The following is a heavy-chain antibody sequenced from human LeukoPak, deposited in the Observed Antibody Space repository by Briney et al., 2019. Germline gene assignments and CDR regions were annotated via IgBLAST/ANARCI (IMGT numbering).Heavy chain of an antibody. CDR1: GYTFTSYD. V-gene: IGHV1-8*01. Sequence: GASVKVSCKASGYTFTSYDINWVRRASGQGLEWMGWINPNSGNRGYAQKFQGRLTMTRNTSINTAYMELSSLRSEDTAVYYCARGLGYDYSGPFDYWGQGSLVTVSS. CDR3: ARGLGYDYSGPFDY. CDR2: INPNSGNR. D-gene: IGHD3-22*01. J-gene: IGHJ4*02.